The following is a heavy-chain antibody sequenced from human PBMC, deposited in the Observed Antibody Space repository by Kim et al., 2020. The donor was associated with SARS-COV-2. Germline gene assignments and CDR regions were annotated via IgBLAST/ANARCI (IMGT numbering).Heavy chain of an antibody. J-gene: IGHJ4*02. D-gene: IGHD3-10*01. CDR3: ARDGGHYNSYDY. Sequence: YYAGSWKGRFTISRDNSKNTLYLQMNSLRAEDTAVYYCARDGGHYNSYDYWGQGTLVTVSS. V-gene: IGHV3-53*01.